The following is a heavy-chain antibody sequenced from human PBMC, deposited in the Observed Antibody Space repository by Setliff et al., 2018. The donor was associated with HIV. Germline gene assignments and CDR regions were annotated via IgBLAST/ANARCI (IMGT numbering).Heavy chain of an antibody. CDR2: LYPGDSDT. V-gene: IGHV5-51*01. J-gene: IGHJ6*02. CDR1: GYSFTTYW. D-gene: IGHD3-10*01. Sequence: GESLKISCKTSGYSFTTYWIGWVRQMPGKGLEWMAILYPGDSDTRYSPSFQSQVTVSADKSIGTAYLQWNSLKASDTAMYYCARHQSRAVRGVIIRDNYYYGMDVWGQGTTVTVSS. CDR3: ARHQSRAVRGVIIRDNYYYGMDV.